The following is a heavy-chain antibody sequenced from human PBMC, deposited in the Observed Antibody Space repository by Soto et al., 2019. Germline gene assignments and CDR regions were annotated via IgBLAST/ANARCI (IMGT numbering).Heavy chain of an antibody. CDR3: ARDRSNHFDY. CDR2: IYYSGST. Sequence: SETLSLTCTVSGGSTSSYYWSWIRQPPGKGLEWIGYIYYSGSTNYNPSLKSRVTISVDTSKNQFSLKLSSVTAADTAVYYCARDRSNHFDYWGQGTLVTVSS. CDR1: GGSTSSYY. V-gene: IGHV4-59*01. J-gene: IGHJ4*02.